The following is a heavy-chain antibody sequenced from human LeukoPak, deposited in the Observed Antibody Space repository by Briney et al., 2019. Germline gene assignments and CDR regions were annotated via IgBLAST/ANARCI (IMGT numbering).Heavy chain of an antibody. CDR3: ARSKNRDIVATIRIAAAGTGLGY. Sequence: GGSLRLSCAASGFTFSSYAMSWVRQAPGKGLEWVSAISGSGGSTYYADSVKGRFTISRDNSKNTLYLQMNSLRAENTAVYYCARSKNRDIVATIRIAAAGTGLGYWGQGTLVTVSS. D-gene: IGHD5-12*01. V-gene: IGHV3-23*01. CDR2: ISGSGGST. CDR1: GFTFSSYA. J-gene: IGHJ4*02.